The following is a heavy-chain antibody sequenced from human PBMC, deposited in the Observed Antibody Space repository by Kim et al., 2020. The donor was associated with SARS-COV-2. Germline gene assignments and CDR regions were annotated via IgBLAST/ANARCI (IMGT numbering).Heavy chain of an antibody. D-gene: IGHD3-10*01. CDR3: ARDLLGSGIFDY. V-gene: IGHV3-30*01. J-gene: IGHJ4*02. Sequence: YAVAVKGRVTSSRDSSRNTLYLQMNSMRPEDTAVYYCARDLLGSGIFDYLGQGTLVTDSS.